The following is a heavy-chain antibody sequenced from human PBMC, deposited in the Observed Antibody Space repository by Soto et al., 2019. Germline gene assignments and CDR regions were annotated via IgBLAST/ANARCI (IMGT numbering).Heavy chain of an antibody. J-gene: IGHJ4*02. Sequence: SPTLSLTCAISGDSVSSNSAAWNWIRQSPSRGLEWRGRTYHRSKWYNDYAVSVKSRRTINPDTSKNQFSLQLNSVTPEDTAVYYCARARSWDSSGFYFDYWGQGTLVTVSS. CDR2: TYHRSKWYN. CDR3: ARARSWDSSGFYFDY. D-gene: IGHD6-25*01. CDR1: GDSVSSNSAA. V-gene: IGHV6-1*01.